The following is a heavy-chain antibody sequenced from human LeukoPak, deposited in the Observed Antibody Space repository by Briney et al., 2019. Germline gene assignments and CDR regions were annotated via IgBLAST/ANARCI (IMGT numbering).Heavy chain of an antibody. J-gene: IGHJ4*02. Sequence: KPSETLSLTCTVSGASISSYYWSWIRQPPGKGLEWIGYISYIGSTNYNPSLESRVTGFVDTSKNQVSLRLSSVTAADTAVYYCARHGTISSESYFDYWGQGALVTVSS. D-gene: IGHD1-14*01. V-gene: IGHV4-59*08. CDR1: GASISSYY. CDR2: ISYIGST. CDR3: ARHGTISSESYFDY.